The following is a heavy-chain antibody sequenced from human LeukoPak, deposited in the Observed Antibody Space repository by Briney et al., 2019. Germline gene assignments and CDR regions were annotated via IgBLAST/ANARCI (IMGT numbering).Heavy chain of an antibody. CDR1: GFTFSSYA. Sequence: GGSLRLSCAASGFTFSSYAMSWVRQAPGKGLEWVSVISGTGGSTNHADSVKGRFTISRDNSKNTLYLQMNSLRAEDTAVYYCAKESGDDSSGYYEVFDYWGQGTLVTVSS. D-gene: IGHD3-22*01. V-gene: IGHV3-23*01. CDR2: ISGTGGST. CDR3: AKESGDDSSGYYEVFDY. J-gene: IGHJ4*02.